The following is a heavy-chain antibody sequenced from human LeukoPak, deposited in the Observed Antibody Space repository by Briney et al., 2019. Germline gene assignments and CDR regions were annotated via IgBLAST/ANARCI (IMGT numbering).Heavy chain of an antibody. CDR1: GFTFSSYA. V-gene: IGHV3-23*01. CDR2: ISGSGGST. J-gene: IGHJ4*02. D-gene: IGHD2-2*01. CDR3: ARVEGRYCSSTSCYVGTIDY. Sequence: GGSLRLSCAASGFTFSSYAMSWVRQAPGKGLEWVSAISGSGGSTYYADSVKGRFTISRDNSKNSLYLQMNSLRAEDTAVYYCARVEGRYCSSTSCYVGTIDYWGQGTLVTVSS.